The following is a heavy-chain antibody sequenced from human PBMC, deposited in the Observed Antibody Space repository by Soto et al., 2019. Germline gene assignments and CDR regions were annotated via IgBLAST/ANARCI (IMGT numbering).Heavy chain of an antibody. V-gene: IGHV3-21*01. Sequence: PGGSLRLSCAASGFTFSSYSMNWVRQAPGKGLEWVSSISSSSSYIYYADSVKGRFTISRDNAKNSLYLQMNSLRAEDTAVYYCAREMDIVVVPAALDGMDVWGQGTTVTVSS. CDR2: ISSSSSYI. D-gene: IGHD2-2*03. CDR1: GFTFSSYS. J-gene: IGHJ6*02. CDR3: AREMDIVVVPAALDGMDV.